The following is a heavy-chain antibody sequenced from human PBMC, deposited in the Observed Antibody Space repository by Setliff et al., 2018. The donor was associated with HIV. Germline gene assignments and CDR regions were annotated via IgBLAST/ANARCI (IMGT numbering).Heavy chain of an antibody. CDR3: AKDWGGVAPLDY. CDR1: GFTFNRYY. V-gene: IGHV3-48*01. J-gene: IGHJ4*02. D-gene: IGHD3-16*01. Sequence: PGGSLRLSCAASGFTFNRYYFSWIRQSPDKGLEWVSYISSSSSTIYYADSVKGRFTISRDNAKNSLYLQMTSLRVEDTAVYYCAKDWGGVAPLDYWGQGTLVTVSS. CDR2: ISSSSSTI.